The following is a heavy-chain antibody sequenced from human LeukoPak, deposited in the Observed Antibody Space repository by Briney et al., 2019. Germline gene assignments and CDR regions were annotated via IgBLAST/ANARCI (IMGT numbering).Heavy chain of an antibody. D-gene: IGHD2-2*01. Sequence: GGSLRLSCAASGFTFSSYWMHWVRQAPAKGLVWVSRINSDGSSTSYADSVKGRFTISRDNAKNTLYLQMNSLRAEDTAVYYCARVLSACSSTSCYNWFDPWGQGTLVTVSS. V-gene: IGHV3-74*01. CDR1: GFTFSSYW. CDR3: ARVLSACSSTSCYNWFDP. CDR2: INSDGSST. J-gene: IGHJ5*02.